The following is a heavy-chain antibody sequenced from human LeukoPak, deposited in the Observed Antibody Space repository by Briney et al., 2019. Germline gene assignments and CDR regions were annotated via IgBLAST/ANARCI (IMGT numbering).Heavy chain of an antibody. CDR3: AKDSALLTGYPTYIDS. Sequence: GGSLRLSCAASGFTLRSYGMNWVRQAPGKGLEWVALLSYDESNEYYADSVQGRFTISRDNSKNTLYLQMNSLRAEVTAVYYCAKDSALLTGYPTYIDSWGQGTLVTVSS. V-gene: IGHV3-30*18. CDR1: GFTLRSYG. CDR2: LSYDESNE. J-gene: IGHJ4*02. D-gene: IGHD3-9*01.